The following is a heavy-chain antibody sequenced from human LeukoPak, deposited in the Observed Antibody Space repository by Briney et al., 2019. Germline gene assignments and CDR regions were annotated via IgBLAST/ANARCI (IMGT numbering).Heavy chain of an antibody. Sequence: SETLSLTCTVSGGSVSSGTYYWSWIRQPPGKGLEWIGYIYYSGSTNYNPSLKSRVTISVDTSKNQCSLKLNSVTTADTAVYYCTRSTNLEAFDIWGQGTMGTVSS. CDR1: GGSVSSGTYY. CDR3: TRSTNLEAFDI. CDR2: IYYSGST. V-gene: IGHV4-61*01. J-gene: IGHJ3*02. D-gene: IGHD2-8*01.